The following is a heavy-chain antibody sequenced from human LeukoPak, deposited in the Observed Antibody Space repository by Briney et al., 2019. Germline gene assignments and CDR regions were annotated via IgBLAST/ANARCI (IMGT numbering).Heavy chain of an antibody. CDR3: ARDYGDGYNSYYFDY. Sequence: ASVKVSCKASGYIFTDYYMHWVRQAPGQGLEWMGWINPISGGKNYAQKFQGRVTMTRDTSISTAYMELSRLKSDDTAVYYCARDYGDGYNSYYFDYWGQGTLVTVSS. J-gene: IGHJ4*02. D-gene: IGHD5-24*01. V-gene: IGHV1-2*02. CDR1: GYIFTDYY. CDR2: INPISGGK.